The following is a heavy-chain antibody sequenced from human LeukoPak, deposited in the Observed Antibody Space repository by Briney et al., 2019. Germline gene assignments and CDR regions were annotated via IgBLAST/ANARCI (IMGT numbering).Heavy chain of an antibody. Sequence: GESLKISCKCSGYSFTSYWIGWVRQMPGKGVEWMWIIYPGDSDNRYSPSFQGHVTISADKSISTAYLQWSSLKASDTAMYYRARHVDTALPETLDYWGQGTLVTVSS. CDR3: ARHVDTALPETLDY. CDR2: IYPGDSDN. D-gene: IGHD5-18*01. V-gene: IGHV5-51*01. CDR1: GYSFTSYW. J-gene: IGHJ4*02.